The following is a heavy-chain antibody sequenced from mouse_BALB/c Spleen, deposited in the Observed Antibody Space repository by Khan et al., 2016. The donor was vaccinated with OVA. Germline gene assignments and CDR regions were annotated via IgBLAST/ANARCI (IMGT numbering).Heavy chain of an antibody. Sequence: EVELVESGGGLVKPGGSLKLSCAASGFTFSDYYMYWVRQTPEKRLEWVATISDGGSYTYYPDSVKGRFTISRDDVKHNLYLQMSSLKSEDTAMYYCARGFYGGPFTYWGQGTLVTVSA. D-gene: IGHD1-1*02. CDR3: ARGFYGGPFTY. CDR1: GFTFSDYY. J-gene: IGHJ3*01. CDR2: ISDGGSYT. V-gene: IGHV5-4*02.